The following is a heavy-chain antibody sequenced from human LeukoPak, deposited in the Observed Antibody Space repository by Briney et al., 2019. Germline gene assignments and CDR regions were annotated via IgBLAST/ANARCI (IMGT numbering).Heavy chain of an antibody. J-gene: IGHJ4*02. D-gene: IGHD3-9*01. CDR1: GGSISSYY. V-gene: IGHV4-59*08. CDR3: ARRGYDILTGYVTFDY. Sequence: PSETLSLTCTVSGGSISSYYWSWIRQPPGKGLEWIGYIYYSGSTNYNPSLKSRVTISVDTSKNQFSLKLSSVTAADTAVYYCARRGYDILTGYVTFDYWGQGTLVTVSS. CDR2: IYYSGST.